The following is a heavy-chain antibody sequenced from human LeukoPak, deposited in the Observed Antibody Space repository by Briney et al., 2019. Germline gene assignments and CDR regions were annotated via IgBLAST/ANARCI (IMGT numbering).Heavy chain of an antibody. Sequence: PSETLSLACAVYGGSFSGYYWSWIRQPPGKGLEWIGEINHSGSTNYNPSLKSRVTMSVDTSKNQFSLKLSSVTAADTAVYYCARDPAAGTFDYWGQGTLVTVSS. CDR3: ARDPAAGTFDY. J-gene: IGHJ4*02. D-gene: IGHD6-13*01. CDR1: GGSFSGYY. V-gene: IGHV4-34*01. CDR2: INHSGST.